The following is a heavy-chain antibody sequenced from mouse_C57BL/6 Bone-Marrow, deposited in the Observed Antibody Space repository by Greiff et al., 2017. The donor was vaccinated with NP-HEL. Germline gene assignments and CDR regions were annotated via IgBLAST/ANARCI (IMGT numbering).Heavy chain of an antibody. CDR1: GYTFSSYW. CDR2: IHPSDSDT. CDR3: AVSNPLYYYAMDC. J-gene: IGHJ4*01. Sequence: VQLQQPGAELVKPGASVKVSCKASGYTFSSYWMHWVKQRPGQGLEWIGRIHPSDSDTNYNQKFKGKATLTVDKSSSTAYMQLSSLTSEDSAVYYCAVSNPLYYYAMDCWGQGASVTVSS. D-gene: IGHD2-5*01. V-gene: IGHV1-74*01.